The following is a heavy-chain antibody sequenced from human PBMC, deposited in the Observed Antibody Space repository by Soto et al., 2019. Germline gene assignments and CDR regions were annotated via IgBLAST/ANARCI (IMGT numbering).Heavy chain of an antibody. CDR2: ISSSSSYI. CDR3: ARESLAVAGAFDY. D-gene: IGHD6-19*01. CDR1: GFTFSSYS. Sequence: EVQLVESGGGLVKPGGSLRLSCAASGFTFSSYSMNWVRQAPGKGLEWVSSISSSSSYIYYADSVKGRFTISRDNAKNSLYLQMNSLRAEDTAVYYCARESLAVAGAFDYWGQGTLVTVSS. J-gene: IGHJ4*02. V-gene: IGHV3-21*01.